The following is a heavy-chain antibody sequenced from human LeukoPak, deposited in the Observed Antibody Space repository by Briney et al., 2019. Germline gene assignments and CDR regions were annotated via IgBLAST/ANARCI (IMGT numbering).Heavy chain of an antibody. J-gene: IGHJ6*03. D-gene: IGHD6-13*01. CDR1: GFTFSSYW. CDR3: ARHDGSSWYGGLENYYYMDV. CDR2: IYYSGST. Sequence: GSLRLSCAASGFTFSSYWMSWVRQPPGKGLEWIGSIYYSGSTYYNPSLKSRVTISVDTSKNQFSLKLSSVTAADTAVYYCARHDGSSWYGGLENYYYMDVWGKGTTVTISS. V-gene: IGHV4-39*01.